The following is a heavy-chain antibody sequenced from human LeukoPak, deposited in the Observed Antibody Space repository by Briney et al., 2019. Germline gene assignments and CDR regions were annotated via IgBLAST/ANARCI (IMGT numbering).Heavy chain of an antibody. Sequence: GGSLRLXCAASGFTFDDYGMSWVRQAPGKALEWVSGINWNGGSTGYADSVKGRFTISRDNAKNSLYLQMNSLRAEDTALYYCARAAVAESRYYYYMDVWGKGTTVAVSS. D-gene: IGHD6-19*01. CDR3: ARAAVAESRYYYYMDV. CDR2: INWNGGST. V-gene: IGHV3-20*04. J-gene: IGHJ6*03. CDR1: GFTFDDYG.